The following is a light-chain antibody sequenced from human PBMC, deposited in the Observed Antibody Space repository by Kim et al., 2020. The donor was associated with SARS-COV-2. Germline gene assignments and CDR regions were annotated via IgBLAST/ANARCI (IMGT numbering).Light chain of an antibody. CDR1: QSVLYSSNNKNY. J-gene: IGKJ1*01. Sequence: DIVMTQSPDSLAVSLGERATINCKSSQSVLYSSNNKNYLAWYQQKPGQPPKLLIYWASTRESGVPDRFSGSGSGTDFTLTISSLQAEDVAVYYCKENNSTPGWTFGEGTKVDIK. V-gene: IGKV4-1*01. CDR2: WAS. CDR3: KENNSTPGWT.